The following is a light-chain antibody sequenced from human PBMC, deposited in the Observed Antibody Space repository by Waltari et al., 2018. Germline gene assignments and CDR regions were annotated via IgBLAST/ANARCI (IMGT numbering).Light chain of an antibody. Sequence: QSALTQPASVSGSPGQSITISCPGTSSDVGGYHYASWYQQHPGKAPKLMICEVSNRPSGVSNRFSGSKSGNTASLTISGLQAEDEADYYCSSYTSSSTPVVFGGGTKLTVL. CDR3: SSYTSSSTPVV. V-gene: IGLV2-14*01. CDR1: SSDVGGYHY. J-gene: IGLJ2*01. CDR2: EVS.